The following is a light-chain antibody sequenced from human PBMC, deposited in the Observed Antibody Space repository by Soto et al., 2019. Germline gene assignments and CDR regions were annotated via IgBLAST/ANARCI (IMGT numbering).Light chain of an antibody. CDR1: SGHSSYA. J-gene: IGLJ2*01. CDR3: QTWGTGERV. V-gene: IGLV4-69*01. Sequence: QLVLTQSPSASASLGASVKLTCTLSSGHSSYAIAWHQQQPEKGPRYLMKLNSDGSHSKGDGIPDRFSGSSSGAERYLTISSLQSEDEADYYCQTWGTGERVFGGGTKVTVL. CDR2: LNSDGSH.